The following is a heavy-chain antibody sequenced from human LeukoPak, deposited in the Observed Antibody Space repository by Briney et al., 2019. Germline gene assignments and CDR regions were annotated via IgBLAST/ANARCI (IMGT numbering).Heavy chain of an antibody. D-gene: IGHD6-13*01. CDR3: ARDYRSSSWYKGLF. CDR2: IYYSGST. V-gene: IGHV4-59*12. J-gene: IGHJ4*02. CDR1: GGSISSYY. Sequence: SETLSLTCTVSGGSISSYYWSWIRQPPGKGLEWIGYIYYSGSTYYNPSLKSRVTISVDTSKNQFSLKLSSVTAADTAVYYCARDYRSSSWYKGLFWGQGTLVTVSS.